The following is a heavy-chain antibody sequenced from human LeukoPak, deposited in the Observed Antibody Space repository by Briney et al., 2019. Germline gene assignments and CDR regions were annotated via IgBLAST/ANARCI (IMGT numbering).Heavy chain of an antibody. CDR1: GGSISSYY. CDR2: IYYSGST. CDR3: ARGYCSSTSCSLVDYFDY. V-gene: IGHV4-59*01. J-gene: IGHJ4*02. Sequence: TSETLSLTCTVSGGSISSYYWSWIRQPPGKGLEWIGYIYYSGSTNYNPSLKSRVTISVDTSKNQFSLKLSSVTAADTAVYYCARGYCSSTSCSLVDYFDYWGQGTLVTVSS. D-gene: IGHD2-2*01.